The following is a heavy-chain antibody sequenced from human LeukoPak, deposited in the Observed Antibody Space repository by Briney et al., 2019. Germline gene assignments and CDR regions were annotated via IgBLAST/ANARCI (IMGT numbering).Heavy chain of an antibody. Sequence: GGSLRLSCAASGFTFSTYEMNWVRQAPGKGLEWVSYISPTGTTIYYAQSVKGRFTIPRDNAKNSVYLHMNSLRVEDTAVYYCARKTFGTVYFDYWGQGILVTVSS. CDR3: ARKTFGTVYFDY. CDR2: ISPTGTTI. CDR1: GFTFSTYE. D-gene: IGHD1-1*01. J-gene: IGHJ4*02. V-gene: IGHV3-48*03.